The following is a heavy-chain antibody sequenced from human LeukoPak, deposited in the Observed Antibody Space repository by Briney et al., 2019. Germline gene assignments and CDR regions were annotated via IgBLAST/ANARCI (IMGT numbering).Heavy chain of an antibody. CDR2: INPNSGGT. D-gene: IGHD3-22*01. V-gene: IGHV1-2*06. CDR3: ARDQTHYYDSSGYSDY. CDR1: GYTFTGYY. Sequence: ASVTVSCKASGYTFTGYYMHWVRQAPGQRLEWMGRINPNSGGTNYAQKFQGRVTMTRDTSISTAYMELSRLRSDDTAVYYCARDQTHYYDSSGYSDYWGQGTLVTVSS. J-gene: IGHJ4*02.